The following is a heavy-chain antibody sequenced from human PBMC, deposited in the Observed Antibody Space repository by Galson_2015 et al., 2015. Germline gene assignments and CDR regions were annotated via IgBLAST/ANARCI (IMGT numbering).Heavy chain of an antibody. D-gene: IGHD2-2*01. CDR1: GFTFSNAW. V-gene: IGHV3-15*01. J-gene: IGHJ6*03. CDR3: TTVERPWGVPAALPPDYYYMDV. CDR2: IKSKTDGGTT. Sequence: SLRLSCAASGFTFSNAWMSWVRQAPGKGLEWVGRIKSKTDGGTTDYAAPVKGRFTISRDDSKNTLYLQMNSLKTEDTAVYYCTTVERPWGVPAALPPDYYYMDVWGKGTTVTVSS.